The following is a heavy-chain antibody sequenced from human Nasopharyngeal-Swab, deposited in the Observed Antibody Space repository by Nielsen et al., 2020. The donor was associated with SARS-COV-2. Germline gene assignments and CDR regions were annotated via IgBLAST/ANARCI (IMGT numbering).Heavy chain of an antibody. D-gene: IGHD6-13*01. Sequence: ESLKISCGASDFTFSHYWMSWVRQAPGKGLEWVANINHDGSQKYYVDSVKGRFTISRDNSKNSIYLQMDRLRVEDTAVYYCARESSAADYWGQGTLVTVS. CDR2: INHDGSQK. V-gene: IGHV3-7*01. CDR3: ARESSAADY. CDR1: DFTFSHYW. J-gene: IGHJ1*01.